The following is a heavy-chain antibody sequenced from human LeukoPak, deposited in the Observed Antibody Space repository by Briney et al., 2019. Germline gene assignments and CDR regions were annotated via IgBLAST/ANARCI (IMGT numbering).Heavy chain of an antibody. V-gene: IGHV3-15*01. CDR3: AKDAQTGTAPYYFDY. Sequence: GGTLRLSCAASGFSFRTAWMSWVCQAPGKGLEWVGRIKSKGTGGTTDYASPVKGRSTITRDDSKNTLYLQMNSLKTEATAVFYCAKDAQTGTAPYYFDYGGQGTLVTVS. CDR2: IKSKGTGGTT. D-gene: IGHD1-1*01. CDR1: GFSFRTAW. J-gene: IGHJ4*02.